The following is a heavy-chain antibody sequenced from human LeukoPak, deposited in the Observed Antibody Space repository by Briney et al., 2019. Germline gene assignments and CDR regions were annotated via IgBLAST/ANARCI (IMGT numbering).Heavy chain of an antibody. J-gene: IGHJ4*02. CDR2: IKPDGGEK. CDR1: GFTFSSYW. D-gene: IGHD3-10*01. CDR3: ARERMYSGSGSTYPYYDY. Sequence: GGSLRLSCAASGFTFSSYWMRWVRQSPGKGLEWVANIKPDGGEKYFMDSVKGRFTISRDNAKNALYLEMNSLRAEDTAEYFCARERMYSGSGSTYPYYDYWGQGTLVTVSS. V-gene: IGHV3-7*01.